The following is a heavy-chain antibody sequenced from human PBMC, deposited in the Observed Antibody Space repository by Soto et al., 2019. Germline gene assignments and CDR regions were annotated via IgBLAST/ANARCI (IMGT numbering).Heavy chain of an antibody. D-gene: IGHD1-26*01. Sequence: EVQLVESGGGLVQPGGSLRLSCAASGFTVSSNYMSWVRQAPGKGLEWVSVIYSGGSTYYADSVKGRFTISRDNSKNTLYLQMHSLRAEDTAVYYWARDLAVGASGHGYGMDVWGQGTTVTVSS. CDR3: ARDLAVGASGHGYGMDV. CDR1: GFTVSSNY. J-gene: IGHJ6*02. CDR2: IYSGGST. V-gene: IGHV3-66*01.